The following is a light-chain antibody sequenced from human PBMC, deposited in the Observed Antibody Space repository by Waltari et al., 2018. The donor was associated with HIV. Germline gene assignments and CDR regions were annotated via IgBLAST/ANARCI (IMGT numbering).Light chain of an antibody. CDR1: QSISSW. CDR2: KAS. V-gene: IGKV1-5*03. CDR3: QQYNSYPWT. Sequence: DIHMTQSPSTLSASVGDRVTITCRASQSISSWFAWYQQKPGKAPKLLIYKASSLESGVPSRFSGSGSGTEFTLTISSLQPDDFATYYCQQYNSYPWTFGQRTKVESK. J-gene: IGKJ1*01.